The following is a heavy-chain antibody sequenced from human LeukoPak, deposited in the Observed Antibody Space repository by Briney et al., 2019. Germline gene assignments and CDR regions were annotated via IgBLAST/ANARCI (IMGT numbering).Heavy chain of an antibody. CDR3: ARVATVNYYYYYMDI. Sequence: ASVKVSCKAFGYTFTGYYMHWVRQAPGQGLEWMGWINPNSGGTNYAQKFQGRVTMTRDTSISTAYMELSRLRSDDTAVYYCARVATVNYYYYYMDIWGKGTTVTVSS. CDR1: GYTFTGYY. CDR2: INPNSGGT. D-gene: IGHD4-17*01. V-gene: IGHV1-2*02. J-gene: IGHJ6*03.